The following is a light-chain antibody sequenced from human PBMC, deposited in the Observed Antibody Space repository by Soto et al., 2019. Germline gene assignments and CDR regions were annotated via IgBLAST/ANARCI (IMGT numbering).Light chain of an antibody. CDR2: KAS. J-gene: IGKJ1*01. CDR3: KEYNSYPRT. V-gene: IGKV1-5*03. CDR1: QSISSW. Sequence: DIQMTQSPSTLSASVGDRVTITCRASQSISSWLAWYQQKPGKAPKLLIYKASSLESGVPSRFSGSGSATEFTLTISSLQPDDFATYYCKEYNSYPRTFGQGTKVEIK.